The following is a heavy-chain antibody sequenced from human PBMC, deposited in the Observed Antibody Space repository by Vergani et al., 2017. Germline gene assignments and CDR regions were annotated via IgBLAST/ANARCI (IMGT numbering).Heavy chain of an antibody. V-gene: IGHV3-30-3*01. D-gene: IGHD4-11*01. CDR3: ARGFDYSNCYGQWLVRRYYFDY. Sequence: QVQLVESGGGVVQPGRSLRLSCAASGFTFSSYAMHWVRQAPGKGLEWVAVISYDGSNKYYADSVKGRFTISRDNSKNTLYLQMNSLRAEDTAVYYWARGFDYSNCYGQWLVRRYYFDYWGQGTLVTVSS. J-gene: IGHJ4*02. CDR2: ISYDGSNK. CDR1: GFTFSSYA.